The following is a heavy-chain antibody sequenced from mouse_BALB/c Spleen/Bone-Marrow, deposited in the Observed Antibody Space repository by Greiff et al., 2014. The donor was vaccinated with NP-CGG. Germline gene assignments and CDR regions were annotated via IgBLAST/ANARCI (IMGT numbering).Heavy chain of an antibody. D-gene: IGHD1-1*01. V-gene: IGHV1-80*01. Sequence: VQVVESGAELVRPGSSVKISCKASGYAFSSYWMNWVKQRPGQGLEWIGQIYPGGGDTNYNGKFKGKATLTADKSSSTAYMQLSSLTSEDSAVYFCARRGYYGSSYYFDYWGQGTTLTVSS. CDR3: ARRGYYGSSYYFDY. J-gene: IGHJ2*01. CDR1: GYAFSSYW. CDR2: IYPGGGDT.